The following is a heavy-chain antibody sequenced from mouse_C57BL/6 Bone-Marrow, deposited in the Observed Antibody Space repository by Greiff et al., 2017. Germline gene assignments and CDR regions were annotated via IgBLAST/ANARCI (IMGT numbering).Heavy chain of an antibody. CDR3: ARSPGSYVYFDY. J-gene: IGHJ2*01. CDR2: IYPGDGDS. Sequence: QVQLQQSGAELVKPGASVKISCKASGYAFSSYWMNWVKQRPGKGLEWIGPIYPGDGDSTSNGKFKGKATLTADKSSSTAYMQLSSLTSEDSAVYFCARSPGSYVYFDYWGQGTTLTVSS. V-gene: IGHV1-80*01. CDR1: GYAFSSYW. D-gene: IGHD1-1*02.